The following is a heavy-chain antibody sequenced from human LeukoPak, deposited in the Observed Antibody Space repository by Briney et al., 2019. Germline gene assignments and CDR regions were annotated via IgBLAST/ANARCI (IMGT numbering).Heavy chain of an antibody. CDR2: ISGDGGST. CDR1: GFTFDDYA. V-gene: IGHV3-43*02. J-gene: IGHJ6*02. D-gene: IGHD3-16*01. CDR3: AKDKMGLMGYYYYSMQV. Sequence: GGSLRLSCAASGFTFDDYAMDWVRQAPGKGLEWVSLISGDGGSTYYADSVKGRFTISRDNSKNSLYLQMNSLRTEDTALYYCAKDKMGLMGYYYYSMQVGAQGTTVTVSS.